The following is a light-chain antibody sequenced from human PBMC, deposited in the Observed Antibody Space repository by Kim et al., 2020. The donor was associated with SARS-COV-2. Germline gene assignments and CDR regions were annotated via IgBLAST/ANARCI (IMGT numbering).Light chain of an antibody. CDR2: RNN. Sequence: QSVLTQPPSASGTPGQRVTISCSGSSSNIGSNYVYWYQQLPGTAPKLLIYRNNQRPSGVPDRFSGSKSGTSASLAISGLLSEDEADYYCAAWDDSLSGLFGGGTQLTVL. V-gene: IGLV1-47*01. CDR3: AAWDDSLSGL. J-gene: IGLJ3*02. CDR1: SSNIGSNY.